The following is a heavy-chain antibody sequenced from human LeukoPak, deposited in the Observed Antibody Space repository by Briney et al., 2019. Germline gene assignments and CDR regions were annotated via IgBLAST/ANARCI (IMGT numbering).Heavy chain of an antibody. D-gene: IGHD6-13*01. CDR1: GFTFSSYS. J-gene: IGHJ6*02. CDR3: ARESPHIAAAGYYYYGMDV. Sequence: PGGSLRLSCAASGFTFSSYSMNWVRHAPGKGLEWVSSISSSSSYIYYADSVKGRFTISRDNAKNSLYLQMNSLRAEDTAVYYCARESPHIAAAGYYYYGMDVWGQGTTVTVSS. V-gene: IGHV3-21*01. CDR2: ISSSSSYI.